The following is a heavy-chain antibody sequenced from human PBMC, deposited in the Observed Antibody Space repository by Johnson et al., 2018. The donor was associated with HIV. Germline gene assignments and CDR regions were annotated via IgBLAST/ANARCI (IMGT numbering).Heavy chain of an antibody. D-gene: IGHD1-26*01. J-gene: IGHJ3*02. CDR3: ARGSEDAFDI. CDR1: GFTFSSYG. Sequence: VQLVESGGGVVQPGRSLRLSCAASGFTFSSYGMHWVRQAPGKGLEWVSAIGTAGDTYYPGSVKGRFTISRENAKNSLYLQMNSLRAGDTAVYYCARGSEDAFDIWGQGTMVTVSS. CDR2: IGTAGDT. V-gene: IGHV3-13*01.